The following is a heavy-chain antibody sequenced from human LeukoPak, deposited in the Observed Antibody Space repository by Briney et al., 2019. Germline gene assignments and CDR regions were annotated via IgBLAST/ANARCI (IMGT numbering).Heavy chain of an antibody. CDR1: GFMFSNYA. J-gene: IGHJ4*02. Sequence: RGSLRLSCVGSGFMFSNYAIHWVRQAPGKGLEWVSVIYSGGSTYYADSVKGRFTISRDNSKNTLYLQMNSLRAEDTAVYYCARGGGSSWYATPFDYWGQGTLVTVSS. CDR3: ARGGGSSWYATPFDY. CDR2: IYSGGST. V-gene: IGHV3-66*01. D-gene: IGHD6-13*01.